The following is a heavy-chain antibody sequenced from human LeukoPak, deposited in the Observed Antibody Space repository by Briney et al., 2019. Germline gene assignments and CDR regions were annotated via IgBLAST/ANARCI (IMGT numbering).Heavy chain of an antibody. J-gene: IGHJ3*02. Sequence: PSETLSFTGTVSAFSICSYYWSWLRQPPGKGLEWIGYIYYSGSTNYNPSLKSRVTISVETSKNQFSLKLSSVTAAETAVYYCARDLTSGYSLNDAFDIWGQGTMVTVSS. CDR1: AFSICSYY. CDR3: ARDLTSGYSLNDAFDI. CDR2: IYYSGST. V-gene: IGHV4-59*01. D-gene: IGHD3-22*01.